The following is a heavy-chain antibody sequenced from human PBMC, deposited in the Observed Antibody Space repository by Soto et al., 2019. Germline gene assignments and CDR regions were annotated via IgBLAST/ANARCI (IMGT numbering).Heavy chain of an antibody. CDR2: INTLSSAI. V-gene: IGHV3-11*01. Sequence: GGSLRLSCAGSGFTFSDYYMTWIRQAPGKGLEWVSYINTLSSAIYYADSVKGRFTISRDNAKNSLYLQMNSLRAEDTAVYYCARRLQWQLRPLDSWGRGTLVTVS. J-gene: IGHJ4*02. CDR1: GFTFSDYY. CDR3: ARRLQWQLRPLDS. D-gene: IGHD6-19*01.